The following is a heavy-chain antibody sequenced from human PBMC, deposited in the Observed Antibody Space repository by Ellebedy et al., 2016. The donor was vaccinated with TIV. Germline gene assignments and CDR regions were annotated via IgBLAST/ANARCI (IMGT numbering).Heavy chain of an antibody. CDR3: AKGAVAAYYFDY. D-gene: IGHD6-13*01. V-gene: IGHV3-23*01. J-gene: IGHJ4*02. CDR2: ISGSGGST. Sequence: GESLKISCAASGFTFSSYAMSWVRQAPGKGLEWVSVISGSGGSTYYADAVKGRFTISRDNSKNTLYLQMNSLRAEDTAVYYCAKGAVAAYYFDYWGQGTLVTVSS. CDR1: GFTFSSYA.